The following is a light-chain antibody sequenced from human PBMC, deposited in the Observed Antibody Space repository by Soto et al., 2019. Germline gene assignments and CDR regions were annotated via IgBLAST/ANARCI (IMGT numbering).Light chain of an antibody. Sequence: QSALTQPRSVSGTPGQSLTISCTGASSDVGGYNFVSWYQHHPGKAPILMIYDVSKRPSGIPDRFSGSKSGNTASLSISGLQAEDEADYYCCSYAGSSTLVFGGGTQLTVL. J-gene: IGLJ2*01. V-gene: IGLV2-11*01. CDR3: CSYAGSSTLV. CDR1: SSDVGGYNF. CDR2: DVS.